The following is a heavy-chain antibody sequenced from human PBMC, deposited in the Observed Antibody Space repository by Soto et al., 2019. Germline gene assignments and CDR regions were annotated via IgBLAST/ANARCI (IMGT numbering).Heavy chain of an antibody. CDR2: IWYDGSTA. V-gene: IGHV3-33*01. J-gene: IGHJ3*02. CDR1: GFNFSTYG. Sequence: QVQLVESGGGVVQPGRSLRLSCSASGFNFSTYGMHWVRQAPGKGLEWVAVIWYDGSTADFADSVKGRFTISRDISKNTVYLQMNSLRAEDTAVYYCARVRWVDPPGAFDIWGQGTMLTVSS. D-gene: IGHD1-26*01. CDR3: ARVRWVDPPGAFDI.